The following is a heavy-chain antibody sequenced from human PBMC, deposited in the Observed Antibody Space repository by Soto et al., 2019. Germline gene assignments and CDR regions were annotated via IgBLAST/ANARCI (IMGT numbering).Heavy chain of an antibody. CDR1: GYTFTSYY. J-gene: IGHJ4*02. D-gene: IGHD2-21*02. Sequence: ASVKVSCKASGYTFTSYYMHWVRQAPGQGLEWMGIINPSGGSTSYAQKFQGRVTMTRDTSTSTVYMELSSLRSEDTAVYYCARSFVKXLGALKAYCRGDCYWDYWGQGTLVTVSS. CDR2: INPSGGST. V-gene: IGHV1-46*01. CDR3: ARSFVKXLGALKAYCRGDCYWDY.